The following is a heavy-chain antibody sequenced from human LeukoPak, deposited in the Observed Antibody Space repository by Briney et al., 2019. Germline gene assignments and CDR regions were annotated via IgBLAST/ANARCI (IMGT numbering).Heavy chain of an antibody. D-gene: IGHD6-19*01. Sequence: PGGSLRLSCATSGFTFSGYGMPWVRQAPGKGLEWAAFIRYDGSKKYYADSVKGRFTISRDKSKNTLYLQMNSLRAEDTAVYYCARVKRGIAVDPWGQGTLVTVSS. CDR2: IRYDGSKK. V-gene: IGHV3-30*02. CDR1: GFTFSGYG. J-gene: IGHJ5*02. CDR3: ARVKRGIAVDP.